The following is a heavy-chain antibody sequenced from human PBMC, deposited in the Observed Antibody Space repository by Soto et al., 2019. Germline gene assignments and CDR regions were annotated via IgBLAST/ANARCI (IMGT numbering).Heavy chain of an antibody. CDR3: ARVKRSTSRLDP. CDR1: GDSVSSGAYY. Sequence: QVQLQESGPGLVKPSETLSLTCSVSGDSVSSGAYYWSWIRQPPGKGLEWIGYVDYSGSTSYNPSLETGVTISVDTSKNQASLKLTSVTPADTAIYYCARVKRSTSRLDPWGQGTLVTVSS. CDR2: VDYSGST. V-gene: IGHV4-61*08. J-gene: IGHJ5*02. D-gene: IGHD1-26*01.